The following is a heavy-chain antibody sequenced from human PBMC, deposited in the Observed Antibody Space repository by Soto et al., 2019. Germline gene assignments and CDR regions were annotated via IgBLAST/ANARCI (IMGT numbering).Heavy chain of an antibody. Sequence: SETLSLTCTVSGGSVSSGSYYWSWIRQPPGKGLEWIGYIYYSGSTNYNPSLKSRVTISVDTSKNQFSLKLSSVTAADTAVYYCARVLAHVEYYYGMDVWGQGTTVTVSS. CDR3: ARVLAHVEYYYGMDV. D-gene: IGHD1-1*01. CDR2: IYYSGST. V-gene: IGHV4-61*01. CDR1: GGSVSSGSYY. J-gene: IGHJ6*02.